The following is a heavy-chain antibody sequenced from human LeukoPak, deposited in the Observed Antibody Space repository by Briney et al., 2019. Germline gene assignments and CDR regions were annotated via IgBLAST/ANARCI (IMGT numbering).Heavy chain of an antibody. CDR3: ARDEYCSSTSCSGRGWFDP. D-gene: IGHD2-2*01. CDR1: GYTFTGYY. Sequence: ASVKVSCKASGYTFTGYYMHWVRQAPGQGLEWMGWINPNSGGTNYAQKFQGRVTMTRDTSISTAYMELSRLRSDDTAVYYCARDEYCSSTSCSGRGWFDPWGQGTLVTVSS. J-gene: IGHJ5*02. CDR2: INPNSGGT. V-gene: IGHV1-2*02.